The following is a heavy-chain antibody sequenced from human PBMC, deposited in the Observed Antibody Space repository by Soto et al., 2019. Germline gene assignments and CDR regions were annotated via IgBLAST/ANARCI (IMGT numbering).Heavy chain of an antibody. Sequence: GASVKVSFKASGGTFSSYAISWVRQAPGQGLEWMGGIIPIFGTANYAQKFQGRATITADKSTSTAYMELSSLRSEDTAVYYCARGRGSSGFHKSLDYWGQGTLVTVSS. V-gene: IGHV1-69*06. CDR1: GGTFSSYA. D-gene: IGHD6-19*01. CDR2: IIPIFGTA. J-gene: IGHJ4*02. CDR3: ARGRGSSGFHKSLDY.